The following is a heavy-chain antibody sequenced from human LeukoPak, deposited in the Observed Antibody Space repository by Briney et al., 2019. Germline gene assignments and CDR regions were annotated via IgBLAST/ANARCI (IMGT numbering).Heavy chain of an antibody. V-gene: IGHV4-59*08. J-gene: IGHJ4*02. CDR3: ARSRSGYYKTALDY. D-gene: IGHD3-22*01. CDR1: GASISSYY. Sequence: SETLSLTCTVSGASISSYYWSWIRQPPGKRLEWIGYIDYSGSPNYNPSLKSRVTISVDTSKNQFSLKLSSVTAADTAVYYCARSRSGYYKTALDYWGQGTLVTVSS. CDR2: IDYSGSP.